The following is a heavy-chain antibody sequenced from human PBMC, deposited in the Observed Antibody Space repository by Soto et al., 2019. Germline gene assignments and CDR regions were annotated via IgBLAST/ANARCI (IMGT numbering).Heavy chain of an antibody. CDR2: INPNSGDT. J-gene: IGHJ4*02. Sequence: ASVKVSCKASGYTFTGYYMHWVRQAPGQGLEWMGWINPNSGDTKYAQKFQGRVTMTRDTSTRTAYMEVSRLTSDDTAVYYCARSLSAIGGRPDSWGQGTLVTVSS. CDR3: ARSLSAIGGRPDS. D-gene: IGHD6-25*01. V-gene: IGHV1-2*02. CDR1: GYTFTGYY.